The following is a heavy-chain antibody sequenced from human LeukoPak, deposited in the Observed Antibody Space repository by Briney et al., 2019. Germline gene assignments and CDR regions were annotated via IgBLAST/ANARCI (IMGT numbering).Heavy chain of an antibody. J-gene: IGHJ4*02. V-gene: IGHV1-46*01. CDR2: INPSGGST. Sequence: ASVKVSCKASGYTFTSYYMHWVREAPGQELEWMGIINPSGGSTSYAQKFQGRVTMTRDTSTSTVYMELSSLRSEDTAVYYCARDFYGSGSYSNFDYWGQGTLVTVSS. CDR1: GYTFTSYY. D-gene: IGHD3-10*01. CDR3: ARDFYGSGSYSNFDY.